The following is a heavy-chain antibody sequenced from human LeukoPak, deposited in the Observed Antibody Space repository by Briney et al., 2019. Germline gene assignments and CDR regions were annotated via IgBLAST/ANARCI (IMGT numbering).Heavy chain of an antibody. CDR3: AKRGVVIRVILVGFHKEAYYFDS. CDR2: ISGSGGST. J-gene: IGHJ4*02. Sequence: PGGSLRLSCAVSGITLSNYGMSWVRQAPGKGLEWVAGISGSGGSTSYADSAKGRFTISRDNPRNTLYLQMNSLRAEDTAVYFCAKRGVVIRVILVGFHKEAYYFDSWGQGALVTVSS. D-gene: IGHD3-22*01. V-gene: IGHV3-23*01. CDR1: GITLSNYG.